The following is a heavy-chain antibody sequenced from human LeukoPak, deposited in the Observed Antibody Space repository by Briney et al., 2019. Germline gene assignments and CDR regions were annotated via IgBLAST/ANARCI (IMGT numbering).Heavy chain of an antibody. V-gene: IGHV4-4*07. CDR2: IYTSGST. Sequence: PSETLSLTCTVSGGSISSYYWSWIRQPAGKGLEWIGRIYTSGSTNYNPSLKSRVTMSVDTSKNQFSLKLSSVTAADTAVYYSARDCAFGGASYYYYMDVWGKGTTVTISS. CDR3: ARDCAFGGASYYYYMDV. CDR1: GGSISSYY. D-gene: IGHD3-16*01. J-gene: IGHJ6*03.